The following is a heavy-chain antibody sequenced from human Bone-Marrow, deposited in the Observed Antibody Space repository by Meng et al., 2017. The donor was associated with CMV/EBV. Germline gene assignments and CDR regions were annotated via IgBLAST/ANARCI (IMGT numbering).Heavy chain of an antibody. Sequence: GESLKISCAASGFTFSTNSMNWVRQAPGKGLEWVAAISYDGTKNYYADSVKGRLTISRDNANKTLYLQMNNLRAEDRAVYYCARGGCYLWGQGTLVTVSS. CDR3: ARGGCYL. V-gene: IGHV3-30*04. J-gene: IGHJ4*02. D-gene: IGHD3-3*01. CDR2: ISYDGTKN. CDR1: GFTFSTNS.